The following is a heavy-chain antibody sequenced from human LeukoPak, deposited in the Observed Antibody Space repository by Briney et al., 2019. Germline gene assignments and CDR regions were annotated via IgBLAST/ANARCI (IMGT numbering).Heavy chain of an antibody. CDR3: AKGQVIDF. J-gene: IGHJ4*02. CDR1: GFTFINYG. Sequence: PGGSLRLSCAASGFTFINYGMHWVRQAPGKGLEGVGFIGYDVSNKYYADSVKGRFTISGDDSKNTVYLQMNSLRPEDTGVYYCAKGQVIDFWGQGTLVAVSS. CDR2: IGYDVSNK. V-gene: IGHV3-30*02.